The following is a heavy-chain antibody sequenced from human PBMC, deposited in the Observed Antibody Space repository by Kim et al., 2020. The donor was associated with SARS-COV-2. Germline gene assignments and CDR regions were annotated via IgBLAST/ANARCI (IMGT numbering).Heavy chain of an antibody. V-gene: IGHV4-34*01. Sequence: SETLSLTCAVYGGSFSGYYWSWIRQPPGKGLEWIGEINHSGSTNYNPSLKSRVTISVDTSKNQFSLKLSSVTAADTAVYYCARVGIRERRSWYFDLWGRG. CDR2: INHSGST. J-gene: IGHJ2*01. CDR1: GGSFSGYY. D-gene: IGHD1-1*01. CDR3: ARVGIRERRSWYFDL.